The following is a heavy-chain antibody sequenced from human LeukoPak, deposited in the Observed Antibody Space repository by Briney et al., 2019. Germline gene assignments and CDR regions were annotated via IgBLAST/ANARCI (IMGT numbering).Heavy chain of an antibody. Sequence: GASVKVSCKASGYTFTSYGISWFRQAPGQGLEWMGWISTYNADTDYAQKFQGRVTMTTDTSTSTAYMELRSLRSDDTAVYYCARDPVVVPAAMRGALDYWGQGTLVTVSS. CDR3: ARDPVVVPAAMRGALDY. CDR2: ISTYNADT. CDR1: GYTFTSYG. J-gene: IGHJ4*02. V-gene: IGHV1-18*01. D-gene: IGHD2-2*01.